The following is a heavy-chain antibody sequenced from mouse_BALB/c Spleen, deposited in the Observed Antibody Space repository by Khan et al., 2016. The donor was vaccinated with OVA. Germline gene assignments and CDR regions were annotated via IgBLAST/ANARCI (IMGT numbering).Heavy chain of an antibody. J-gene: IGHJ4*01. CDR2: IYPGNGST. Sequence: QVQLKESGPELVKPGALVKISCKASGYTFTSYDINWVRQRPGQGLEWIGWIYPGNGSTEYNENFKGKATLTADTSSNTAYMQLSSLTSENSAVYVCARVELGGYAMDYWGQGTSVTVSS. CDR1: GYTFTSYD. V-gene: IGHV1S56*01. D-gene: IGHD3-3*01. CDR3: ARVELGGYAMDY.